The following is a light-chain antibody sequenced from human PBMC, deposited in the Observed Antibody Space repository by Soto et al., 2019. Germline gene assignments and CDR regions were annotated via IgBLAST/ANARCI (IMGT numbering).Light chain of an antibody. CDR1: QSVSNS. Sequence: EIVMTQSPATLSASPGERATLSCRASQSVSNSLAWYQQKPGQTPRLLIYFASTRATGIPARFSGSGSGTQFTLTITSLQSEGVAVYYGQRYDEWALTFRGATKVVTK. CDR3: QRYDEWALT. V-gene: IGKV3-15*01. J-gene: IGKJ4*01. CDR2: FAS.